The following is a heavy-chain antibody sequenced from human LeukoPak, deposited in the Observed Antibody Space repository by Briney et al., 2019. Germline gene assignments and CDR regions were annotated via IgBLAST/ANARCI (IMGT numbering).Heavy chain of an antibody. CDR1: GFTFSRYW. V-gene: IGHV3-7*01. CDR2: IKQDGSEK. Sequence: GGSLRLSCVASGFTFSRYWMTWVRQAPGKGLEWVANIKQDGSEKYYVDSVKGRFTISRDNAKNSLYLQMNSLRAEDTAVYYCARRWEGFNYWGQGTLVTVSS. CDR3: ARRWEGFNY. D-gene: IGHD1-26*01. J-gene: IGHJ4*02.